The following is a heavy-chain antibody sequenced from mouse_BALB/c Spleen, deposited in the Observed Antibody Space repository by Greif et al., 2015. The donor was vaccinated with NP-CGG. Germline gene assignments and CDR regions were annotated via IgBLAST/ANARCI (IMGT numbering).Heavy chain of an antibody. J-gene: IGHJ2*01. D-gene: IGHD1-1*01. V-gene: IGHV1-20*02. Sequence: EVQLQQSGPELVKPGASVKISCKASGYSFTGYFMNWVMQSHGKSLEWIGRINPYNGDTFYNQKFKGKATLTVDKSSSTAHMELRSLASEDSAVYYCARSPYYYGSSYRFDYWGQGTTLTVSS. CDR3: ARSPYYYGSSYRFDY. CDR1: GYSFTGYF. CDR2: INPYNGDT.